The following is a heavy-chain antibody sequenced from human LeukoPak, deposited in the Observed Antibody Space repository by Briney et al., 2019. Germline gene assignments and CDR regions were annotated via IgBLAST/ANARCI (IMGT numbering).Heavy chain of an antibody. CDR2: MYSSGTT. V-gene: IGHV4-61*02. D-gene: IGHD2-21*02. J-gene: IGHJ4*02. CDR3: ARGGGDWYSDY. CDR1: GGSISSGSYS. Sequence: KASETLSLTCTVSGGSISSGSYSWNWIRQPAGKGLEWIGRMYSSGTTNYNPSLKSRVTISVDTSKNQFSLKLSSVTAADAAVYYCARGGGDWYSDYWGQGTLVTVSS.